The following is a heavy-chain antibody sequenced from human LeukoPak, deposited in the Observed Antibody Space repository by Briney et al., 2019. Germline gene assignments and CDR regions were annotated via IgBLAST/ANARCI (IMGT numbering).Heavy chain of an antibody. CDR2: ISSSSSTI. CDR3: AGGSTYYDSSGQVPFDY. D-gene: IGHD3-22*01. CDR1: GFTFSTYS. J-gene: IGHJ4*02. V-gene: IGHV3-48*01. Sequence: GGSLRLSCAASGFTFSTYSMNWVRQAPGKGLEWVSYISSSSSTIYYADSVKGRFTISRDNAKNSLYLQMNSLRAEDTAVYYCAGGSTYYDSSGQVPFDYWGQGTLVTVSS.